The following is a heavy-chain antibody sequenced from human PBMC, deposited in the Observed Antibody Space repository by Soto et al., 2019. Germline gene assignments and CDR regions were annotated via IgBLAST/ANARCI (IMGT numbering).Heavy chain of an antibody. J-gene: IGHJ4*02. CDR3: ARFSSQPLLSDTDY. CDR2: MNPNSGYT. CDR1: GYTFTSYD. Sequence: ASVKVSCKASGYTFTSYDINWVRQATGQGLEWMGWMNPNSGYTAYAQKFQGRVTMTRNTSTSTAYMDLSSLRSDDTAVYYCARFSSQPLLSDTDYWGQGTLVTVS. V-gene: IGHV1-8*01. D-gene: IGHD2-21*02.